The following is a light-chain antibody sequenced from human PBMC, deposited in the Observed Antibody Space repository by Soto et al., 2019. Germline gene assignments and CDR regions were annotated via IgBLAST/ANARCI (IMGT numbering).Light chain of an antibody. J-gene: IGKJ4*01. V-gene: IGKV3-15*01. CDR3: QQYNYWPPVT. CDR1: QTISSD. Sequence: EIVMTQSPATLSVSPGERATISCRASQTISSDLAWYQQKPGQAPRLLIYGASTSATGIPARFSGSGSGTEFTLTISSLQSEDFAVYYCQQYNYWPPVTFGGGTKVEI. CDR2: GAS.